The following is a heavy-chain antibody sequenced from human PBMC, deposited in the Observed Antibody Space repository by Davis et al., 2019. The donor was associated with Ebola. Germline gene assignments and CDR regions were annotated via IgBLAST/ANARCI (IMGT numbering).Heavy chain of an antibody. Sequence: GESLKISCAASGFTFSSYWMHWVRQAPGKGLVWVSRINSDGSSINYADSVKGRFSISRDNAKNTVYLEMNSLRAEDTAVYYCAAPRDSGRYYFYGLDVWGQGTTVTVSS. CDR3: AAPRDSGRYYFYGLDV. CDR1: GFTFSSYW. D-gene: IGHD6-19*01. V-gene: IGHV3-74*01. J-gene: IGHJ6*02. CDR2: INSDGSSI.